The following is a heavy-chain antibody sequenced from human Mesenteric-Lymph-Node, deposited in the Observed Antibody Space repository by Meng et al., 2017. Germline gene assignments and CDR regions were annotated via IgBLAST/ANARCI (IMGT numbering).Heavy chain of an antibody. CDR3: ARDLGYGDYVSAFDI. J-gene: IGHJ3*02. D-gene: IGHD4-17*01. CDR2: ISAYNGNT. CDR1: GYTFTSYG. Sequence: ASVKVSCKASGYTFTSYGISWVRQAPGQGLEWMGWISAYNGNTNYAQKLQGRVTMTTDTSTSTAYMELRSLRSDDTAVYYCARDLGYGDYVSAFDIWGQGTMVTVSS. V-gene: IGHV1-18*01.